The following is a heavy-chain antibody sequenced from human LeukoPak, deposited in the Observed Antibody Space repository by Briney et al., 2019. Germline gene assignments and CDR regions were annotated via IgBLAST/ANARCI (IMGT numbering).Heavy chain of an antibody. CDR1: GCSFTSYW. J-gene: IGHJ6*02. D-gene: IGHD3-10*01. CDR3: ARRSDYYGSGESYYYYGMDV. CDR2: IYPGDSDT. Sequence: GESLKISCRGSGCSFTSYWIGWVRQMPGKGLEWMGIIYPGDSDTRYSPSFQGQVTISADKSISTAYLQWSSLKASDTAMYYCARRSDYYGSGESYYYYGMDVWGQGTTVTVSS. V-gene: IGHV5-51*01.